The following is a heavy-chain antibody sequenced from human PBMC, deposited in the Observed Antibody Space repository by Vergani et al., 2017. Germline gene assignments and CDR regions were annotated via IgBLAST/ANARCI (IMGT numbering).Heavy chain of an antibody. CDR2: LTGGGGST. CDR3: VKYAGSSENFFDS. V-gene: IGHV3-23*01. Sequence: EVQLLESGGSLKQPGGSVRLSCAASGFTFSTCAMHWVRQAPGKGLEWFSALTGGGGSTYYADSFKGRFIISRDNSRDTLYLQMNSLRPEDTATYYCVKYAGSSENFFDSWGQGTLVTVSS. J-gene: IGHJ4*02. CDR1: GFTFSTCA. D-gene: IGHD1-26*01.